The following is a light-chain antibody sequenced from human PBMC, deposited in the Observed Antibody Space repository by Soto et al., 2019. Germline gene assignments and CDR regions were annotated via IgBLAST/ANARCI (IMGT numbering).Light chain of an antibody. J-gene: IGKJ4*01. V-gene: IGKV3-15*01. CDR2: GAS. CDR1: QCVNSK. CDR3: QQYNNWPMT. Sequence: ELVMTQSPATLPVSPGERVTLSCRASQCVNSKLAWYQQKPGQAPRLLIYGASTRATGIPARFSGSGSGTEYNRTISSLQSEDFAVYYCQQYNNWPMTFGGGTKVDIK.